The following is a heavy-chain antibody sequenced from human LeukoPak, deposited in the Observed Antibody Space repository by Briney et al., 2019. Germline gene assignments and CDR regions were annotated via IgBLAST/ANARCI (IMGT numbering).Heavy chain of an antibody. Sequence: PGGSLRLSCAASGFTFSGYTMNWVRQAPGKGLEWVSSISSSSGSIYYADSVKGRFTISRDNAKNSLYLQMNSLRAEDTAVYYCARSGYNWNDVIFFDYWGQGTLVTVSS. CDR1: GFTFSGYT. CDR2: ISSSSGSI. D-gene: IGHD1-1*01. J-gene: IGHJ4*02. V-gene: IGHV3-21*01. CDR3: ARSGYNWNDVIFFDY.